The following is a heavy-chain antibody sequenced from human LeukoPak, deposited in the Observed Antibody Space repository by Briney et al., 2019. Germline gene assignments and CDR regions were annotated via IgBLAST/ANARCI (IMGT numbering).Heavy chain of an antibody. Sequence: GGSLRLSCASSGFTFDDYAMHWVRQVPGKGLEWVSGISWNSGSIGYADSVKGRFTISRDNAKNSLYLQMNSLRAEDTALYYCARSGVTATRGYFQHCGQGTLVTVSS. CDR1: GFTFDDYA. J-gene: IGHJ1*01. CDR3: ARSGVTATRGYFQH. D-gene: IGHD2-21*02. CDR2: ISWNSGSI. V-gene: IGHV3-9*01.